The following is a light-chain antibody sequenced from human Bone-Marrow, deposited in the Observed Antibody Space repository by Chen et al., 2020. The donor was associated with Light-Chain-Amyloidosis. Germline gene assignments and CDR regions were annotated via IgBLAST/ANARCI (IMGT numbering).Light chain of an antibody. CDR3: QQYYSTIFT. Sequence: DIVMTQSPDSLAVSLGERATINCKSSQRVLYSSNNKNYLAWYQQKPGQTPKLLIYWASTRESGVPDRFSDSGSGTDFTLTIISLQAEDVAVYYCQQYYSTIFTFGPGTKVDIK. J-gene: IGKJ3*01. CDR1: QRVLYSSNNKNY. V-gene: IGKV4-1*01. CDR2: WAS.